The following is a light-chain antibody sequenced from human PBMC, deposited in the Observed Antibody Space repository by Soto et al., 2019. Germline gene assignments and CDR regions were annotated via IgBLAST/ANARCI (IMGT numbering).Light chain of an antibody. CDR2: AAS. CDR1: QGIRNY. J-gene: IGKJ3*01. V-gene: IGKV1-27*01. Sequence: DIQMTQSPSSLSASVGDRVTITCRASQGIRNYLAWYQQKPGKVPKLLISAASTLRSGVPSRFSGSGSGTDFTLTVSSLQPEDVATYYCQKYDSVPFTFGPGTRVSIK. CDR3: QKYDSVPFT.